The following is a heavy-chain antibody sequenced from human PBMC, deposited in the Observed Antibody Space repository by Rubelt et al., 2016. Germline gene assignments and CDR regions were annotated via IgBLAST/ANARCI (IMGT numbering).Heavy chain of an antibody. Sequence: GGSLRLSCAASEFTFSSYAMSWVRQAPGKGLEWVSYISSSTIYYADSVKGRFTISRDNAKNSLYLQMNSLRAEDTAVYYCARVYSSYVDYWSRGTLVTVSS. J-gene: IGHJ4*02. CDR3: ARVYSSYVDY. CDR1: EFTFSSYA. V-gene: IGHV3-48*01. D-gene: IGHD4-11*01. CDR2: ISSSTI.